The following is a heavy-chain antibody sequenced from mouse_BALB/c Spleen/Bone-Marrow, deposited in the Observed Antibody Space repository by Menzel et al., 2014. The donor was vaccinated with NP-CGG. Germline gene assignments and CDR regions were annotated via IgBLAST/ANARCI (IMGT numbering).Heavy chain of an antibody. CDR3: TRGYGNYALYYYAMDY. Sequence: VHVKQSGAELVKPGASVKLSCTASGFNIKDTYMHWVKQRPEQGLEWIGRIDPANGNTKYDPKFQGKATITADTSSNTAYLQLSSLTSEDTAVYYCTRGYGNYALYYYAMDYWGQGTSVTVSS. V-gene: IGHV14-3*02. D-gene: IGHD2-10*02. CDR2: IDPANGNT. CDR1: GFNIKDTY. J-gene: IGHJ4*01.